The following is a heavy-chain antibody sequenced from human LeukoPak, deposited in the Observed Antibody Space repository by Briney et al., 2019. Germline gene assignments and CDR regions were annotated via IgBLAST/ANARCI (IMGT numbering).Heavy chain of an antibody. CDR1: GGSFSGYY. V-gene: IGHV4-34*01. Sequence: SETLSLTCAVYGGSFSGYYWSWIRQPPGKGLEWIGEINHSGRTNYNPSLKSRVTISVDTSNNQFSLKLSSVTAADTAVYYCASDIVATFDYWGQGTLVTVSS. D-gene: IGHD5-12*01. CDR3: ASDIVATFDY. J-gene: IGHJ4*02. CDR2: INHSGRT.